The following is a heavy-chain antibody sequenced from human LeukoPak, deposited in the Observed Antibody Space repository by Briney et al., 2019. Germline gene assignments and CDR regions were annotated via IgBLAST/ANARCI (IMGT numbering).Heavy chain of an antibody. V-gene: IGHV4-61*02. CDR1: GGSISSGSYY. Sequence: SQTLSLTCTVSGGSISSGSYYWSWIRQPAGKGLEWIGRIYTSGSTNYNPSLKSRVTISVDTSKNQFSLKLSSVTAADTAVYYCARHPFDILTGYYLYWYFDLWGRGTLVTVSS. CDR3: ARHPFDILTGYYLYWYFDL. J-gene: IGHJ2*01. CDR2: IYTSGST. D-gene: IGHD3-9*01.